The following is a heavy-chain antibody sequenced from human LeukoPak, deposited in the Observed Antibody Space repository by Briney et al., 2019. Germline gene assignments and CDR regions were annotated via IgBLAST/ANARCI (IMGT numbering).Heavy chain of an antibody. CDR3: ARERTIVVVPAAIRHGNNWFDP. Sequence: SETLSLTCTVSGVSISSYYWTWIRPPAGKGLEWIGRIYTSGSTNYNPSLKSRVTMSVDTSKKQFSLKRSSVTAPDTAVYYCARERTIVVVPAAIRHGNNWFDPWGQGTLVTVSS. CDR1: GVSISSYY. J-gene: IGHJ5*02. CDR2: IYTSGST. V-gene: IGHV4-4*07. D-gene: IGHD2-2*01.